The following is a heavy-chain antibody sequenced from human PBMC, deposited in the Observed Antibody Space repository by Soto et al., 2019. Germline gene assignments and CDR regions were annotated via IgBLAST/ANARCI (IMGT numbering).Heavy chain of an antibody. V-gene: IGHV4-30-4*01. J-gene: IGHJ6*02. Sequence: SETLSLTCTVSGGSVSSGDYYWSWIRQPPGKGLEWIGYIYYSGSTYYNPSLKSRVTISVETSKNQFSLKLSSVTAADTAVYYCAREPYYYDSSGYIIGYGMDVWGQGTTVTVSS. D-gene: IGHD3-22*01. CDR3: AREPYYYDSSGYIIGYGMDV. CDR2: IYYSGST. CDR1: GGSVSSGDYY.